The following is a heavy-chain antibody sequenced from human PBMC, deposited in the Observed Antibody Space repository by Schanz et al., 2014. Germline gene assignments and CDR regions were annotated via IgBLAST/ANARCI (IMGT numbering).Heavy chain of an antibody. Sequence: EVQLVESGGGLVKPGGSLRLSCATSGFTLNNAWMNWVRQAPGKGLEWVSYVSRSTPDIYYADSVKGRFTMSRDNAKNSVFLQMNSLRAEDTAVYYCARPALWFGAVWGVWWGQGTLVTVSS. V-gene: IGHV3-48*01. J-gene: IGHJ4*02. CDR2: VSRSTPDI. CDR3: ARPALWFGAVWGVW. D-gene: IGHD3-10*01. CDR1: GFTLNNAW.